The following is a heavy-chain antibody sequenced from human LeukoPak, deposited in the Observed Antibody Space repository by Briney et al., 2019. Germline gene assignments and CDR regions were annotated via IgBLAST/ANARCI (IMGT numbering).Heavy chain of an antibody. Sequence: GGSLRLSCAASGFTFSSYNMNWVRQAPGKGLGWVSSISSSSSSYIYYADSVKGRFTISRDNAKNSLYLQMNSLRAEDTAVYYCARDSTDFDYWGQGTLVTVSS. CDR1: GFTFSSYN. D-gene: IGHD4-11*01. V-gene: IGHV3-21*01. J-gene: IGHJ4*02. CDR2: ISSSSSSYI. CDR3: ARDSTDFDY.